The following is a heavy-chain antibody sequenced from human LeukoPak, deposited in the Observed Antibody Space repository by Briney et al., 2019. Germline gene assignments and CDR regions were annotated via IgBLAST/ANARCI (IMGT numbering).Heavy chain of an antibody. J-gene: IGHJ5*02. Sequence: PGGSLRLSCAASGFTFSSYWMSWVRQARGKGLEWVASIKQDGSEKYYVDSVKGRFTISRDNAKNSLYLQMNSLRAEDTAVYYCARETYDFWSGYYTSWFDPWGQGTLVTVSS. V-gene: IGHV3-7*01. CDR3: ARETYDFWSGYYTSWFDP. CDR2: IKQDGSEK. CDR1: GFTFSSYW. D-gene: IGHD3-3*01.